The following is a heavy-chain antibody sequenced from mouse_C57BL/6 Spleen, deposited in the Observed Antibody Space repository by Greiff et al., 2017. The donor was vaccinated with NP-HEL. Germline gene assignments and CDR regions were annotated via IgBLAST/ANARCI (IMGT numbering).Heavy chain of an antibody. Sequence: VKRQQSGAELVRPGTSVKVSCKASGYAFTNYLIEWVKQRPGQGLEWIGVINPGSGGTNYNEKFKGKATLTADKSSSTAYMQLSSLTSEDSAVYFCARSRDYDKGFAYWGQGTLVTVSA. V-gene: IGHV1-54*01. D-gene: IGHD2-4*01. CDR3: ARSRDYDKGFAY. CDR1: GYAFTNYL. J-gene: IGHJ3*01. CDR2: INPGSGGT.